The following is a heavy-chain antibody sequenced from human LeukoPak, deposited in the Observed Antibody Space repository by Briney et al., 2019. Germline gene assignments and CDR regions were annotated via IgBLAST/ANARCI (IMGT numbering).Heavy chain of an antibody. CDR3: ARGPTVNYGDYTTFDY. D-gene: IGHD4-17*01. CDR2: ISGSGGST. V-gene: IGHV3-23*01. J-gene: IGHJ4*02. CDR1: GFTFSSYA. Sequence: PGGSLRLSCAASGFTFSSYAMSWVRQAPGKGLEWVSAISGSGGSTYYADSVKGRFTISRDNAKNSLYLQMNSLRAEDTAVYYCARGPTVNYGDYTTFDYWGQGTLVTVSS.